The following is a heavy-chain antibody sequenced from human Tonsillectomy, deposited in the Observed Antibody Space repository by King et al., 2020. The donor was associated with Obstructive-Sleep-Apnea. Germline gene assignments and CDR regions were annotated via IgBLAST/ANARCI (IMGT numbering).Heavy chain of an antibody. D-gene: IGHD2-15*01. CDR1: GFPIDDYI. CDR2: SRWDGGTT. Sequence: VQLVQSGGVVVQPGGSLRLSCAASGFPIDDYIIHWVRQAPGKGLEWVSFSRWDGGTTYYADSVKGRFTISRDNRKNSLYLQMNSVRTEDTALYYCAKVLLSRTGYSSGMDVWGQGTTVTVS. CDR3: AKVLLSRTGYSSGMDV. V-gene: IGHV3-43*01. J-gene: IGHJ6*02.